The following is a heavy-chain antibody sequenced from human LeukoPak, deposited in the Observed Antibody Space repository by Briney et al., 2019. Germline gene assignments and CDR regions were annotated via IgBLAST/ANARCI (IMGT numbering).Heavy chain of an antibody. CDR3: ATIWFGELLPVDY. CDR1: GFTFSSYG. CDR2: IRYDGSNK. D-gene: IGHD3-10*01. Sequence: GGSLRFSCAASGFTFSSYGMHWVRKAPGKGLEWVAFIRYDGSNKYYADSVKGRFTISRDNSKNTLYLQMNSLRAEDTAVYYCATIWFGELLPVDYWGQGTLVTVSS. J-gene: IGHJ4*02. V-gene: IGHV3-30*02.